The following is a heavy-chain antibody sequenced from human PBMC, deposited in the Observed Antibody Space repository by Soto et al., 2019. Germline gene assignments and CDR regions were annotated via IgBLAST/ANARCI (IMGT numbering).Heavy chain of an antibody. V-gene: IGHV1-3*01. J-gene: IGHJ4*02. CDR3: AVGPASGEFDY. CDR2: INAGNGNT. Sequence: ASVKVSCKASGYTFTTYGIHWVRQAPGQRLEWMGWINAGNGNTAYSQRFQGRVTITRDTSASTAYMELSSLRSEDTAVFYCAVGPASGEFDYWGQGTLVTVSS. CDR1: GYTFTTYG. D-gene: IGHD3-3*01.